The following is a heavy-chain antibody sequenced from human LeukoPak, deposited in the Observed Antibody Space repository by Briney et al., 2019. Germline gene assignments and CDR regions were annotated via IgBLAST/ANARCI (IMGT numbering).Heavy chain of an antibody. CDR2: IWYDGSNK. V-gene: IGHV3-33*01. D-gene: IGHD2-2*02. CDR1: GFTFSSYG. Sequence: GGSLRLSCAASGFTFSSYGMHWVRQAPGKGLEWVAVIWYDGSNKYYAGSVKGRFTTSRDNSKNTLYLQMNSLRAEDTAVYYCARDPRCSSTSCYISYAFDIWGQGTMVTVSS. J-gene: IGHJ3*02. CDR3: ARDPRCSSTSCYISYAFDI.